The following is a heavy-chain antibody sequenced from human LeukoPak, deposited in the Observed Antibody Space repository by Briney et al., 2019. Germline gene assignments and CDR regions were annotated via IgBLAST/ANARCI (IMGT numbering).Heavy chain of an antibody. V-gene: IGHV3-7*01. Sequence: GGSLRLSCAASGFTFSSYWMTWVRQAPGKGLEWVANMNLDGSEKYYVDSVKGRFIISRDNAKNSLFLQMNSLIAEDTAVYYCAGDDGFSCYSYWGQGTLVTVSS. CDR1: GFTFSSYW. D-gene: IGHD3/OR15-3a*01. J-gene: IGHJ4*02. CDR3: AGDDGFSCYSY. CDR2: MNLDGSEK.